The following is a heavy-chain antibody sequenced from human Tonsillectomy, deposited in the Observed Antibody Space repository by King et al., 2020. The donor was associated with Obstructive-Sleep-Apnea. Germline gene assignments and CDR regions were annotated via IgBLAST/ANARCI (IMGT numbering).Heavy chain of an antibody. J-gene: IGHJ4*02. D-gene: IGHD3-10*01. CDR1: GGSISSSNW. CDR3: GRVNPYYCHTNFDY. V-gene: IGHV4-4*02. CDR2: IYHSGST. Sequence: VQLQESDPGLVKPSGTLSLTCAVSGGSISSSNWWSWVRQPPGKGLEWIGEIYHSGSTNYNPSLKSRVTISVDKSKNQFSLKLSSVSAADTAVYYCGRVNPYYCHTNFDYWGQGTLVTVSS.